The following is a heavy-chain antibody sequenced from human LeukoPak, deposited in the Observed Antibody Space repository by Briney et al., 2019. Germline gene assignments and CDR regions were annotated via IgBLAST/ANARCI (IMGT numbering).Heavy chain of an antibody. D-gene: IGHD1-1*01. CDR2: IYHSGST. CDR1: GYSISSGYY. J-gene: IGHJ5*02. V-gene: IGHV4-38-2*02. CDR3: ARAFNWNYWFDP. Sequence: SETLSLTCTVSGYSISSGYYWGCIRQPPGKGLEWIASIYHSGSTYFNPSLKSRVNISVDTSKNHLSLKLNSVTAADTAVYFCARAFNWNYWFDPWGQGTLVTVSS.